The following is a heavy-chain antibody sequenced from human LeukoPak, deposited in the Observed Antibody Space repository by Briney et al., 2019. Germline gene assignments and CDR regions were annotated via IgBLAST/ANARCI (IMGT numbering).Heavy chain of an antibody. CDR2: VNHSGST. J-gene: IGHJ4*02. V-gene: IGHV4-34*01. CDR3: ARSLGISSIDY. D-gene: IGHD1-26*01. Sequence: SETLSLTCAVYGGSFSGYYWSWIRQPPGKGLEWIGEVNHSGSTNYNPSLKSRVTISVDTSKNQFSLKLSSVTAADTAVYYCARSLGISSIDYWGQGTLVTVSS. CDR1: GGSFSGYY.